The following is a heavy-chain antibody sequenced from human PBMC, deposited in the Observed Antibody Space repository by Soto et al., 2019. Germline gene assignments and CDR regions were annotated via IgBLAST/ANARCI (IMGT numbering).Heavy chain of an antibody. CDR3: AKRGVDTFGLSY. CDR1: GFTFSSFW. Sequence: EVQLVESGGGLVQPGGSLKPSCAVSGFTFSSFWMHWFRQAPGEGRVWVSRINTDGSSTSYADSVKGRFTISRDNAKNTLYLQMNSLRVEDTAMYYCAKRGVDTFGLSYWGQGTLVTVSS. V-gene: IGHV3-74*01. CDR2: INTDGSST. J-gene: IGHJ4*02. D-gene: IGHD3-10*01.